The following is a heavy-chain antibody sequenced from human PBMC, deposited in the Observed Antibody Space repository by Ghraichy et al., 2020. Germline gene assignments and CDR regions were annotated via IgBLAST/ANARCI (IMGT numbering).Heavy chain of an antibody. D-gene: IGHD4-23*01. V-gene: IGHV3-48*02. J-gene: IGHJ6*02. CDR1: GFSFSNYI. Sequence: LSLTCAASGFSFSNYIMNWVRQAPGKGLEWVSHISSSSRTISYADSVKGRFTVSRDNAKNSLFLQMNSLRDEDTAVYYCARGSRVVRFYYYDALDVWGQGTTVTVSS. CDR2: ISSSSRTI. CDR3: ARGSRVVRFYYYDALDV.